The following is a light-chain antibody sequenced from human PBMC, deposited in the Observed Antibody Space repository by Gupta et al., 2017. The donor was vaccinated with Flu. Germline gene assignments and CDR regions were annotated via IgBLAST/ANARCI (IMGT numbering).Light chain of an antibody. J-gene: IGLJ3*02. CDR2: KDN. CDR1: ALPNQY. V-gene: IGLV3-25*02. CDR3: QSADSSAIWV. Sequence: SYDLTQPPSVSVSPGQTARIPCSGDALPNQYTYWYQQKPGQAPILVIYKDNERPSGIPGRFSGSSSGTSVTLTIRGVQAEDEADYYCQSADSSAIWVFGGGTKLTVL.